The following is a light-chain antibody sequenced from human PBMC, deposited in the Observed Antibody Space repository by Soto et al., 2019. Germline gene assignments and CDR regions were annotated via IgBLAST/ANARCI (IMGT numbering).Light chain of an antibody. CDR1: SSDVGGYNY. Sequence: QSVLTLAASVSGSPGQSITISCTGTSSDVGGYNYVYWYQQHPGKAPKLMIYDVSNRPSGVSNRFSGSKSGNTASLTISGPQTEDEADYYCSSYTSSGTLVVFGGGTKLTVL. CDR2: DVS. CDR3: SSYTSSGTLVV. V-gene: IGLV2-14*01. J-gene: IGLJ2*01.